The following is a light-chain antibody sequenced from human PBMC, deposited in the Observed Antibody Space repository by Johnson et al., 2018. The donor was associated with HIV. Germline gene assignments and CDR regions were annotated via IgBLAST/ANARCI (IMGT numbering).Light chain of an antibody. Sequence: QSVLTQPPSVSAAPGQKVTISCSGSSSNIGYNYVSWYQQVPGTAPKLLIYDIDKRPSGIPDRFSGSQSGTSATLDISGLQTGDEADYYCGTWDSSLSAGVFGTGTKVTAL. V-gene: IGLV1-51*01. CDR2: DID. J-gene: IGLJ1*01. CDR3: GTWDSSLSAGV. CDR1: SSNIGYNY.